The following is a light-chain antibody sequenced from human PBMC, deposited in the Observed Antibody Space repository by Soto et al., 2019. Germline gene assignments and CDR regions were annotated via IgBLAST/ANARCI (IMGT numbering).Light chain of an antibody. J-gene: IGLJ2*01. V-gene: IGLV2-14*01. CDR2: NVT. CDR1: SRDVGGYNY. Sequence: QSVLTQPASVSGSPGQSITISCTGTSRDVGGYNYVSWYQQHPGKAPKLMIYNVTNWPSGVSSRFSGSKSGNTASLTISGLQAEDEADYYCSSYTGSDNLVLFGGGTKLTVL. CDR3: SSYTGSDNLVL.